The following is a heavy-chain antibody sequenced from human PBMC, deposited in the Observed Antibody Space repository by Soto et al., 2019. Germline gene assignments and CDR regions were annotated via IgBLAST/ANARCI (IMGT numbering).Heavy chain of an antibody. CDR1: GYTFTSYA. Sequence: QVQLVQSGAEVKKPGASVKVSCKASGYTFTSYAMHWVRQAPGQRLEWMGWINAGNGNTKYSQKFQGRVTITRDTSARTAHIELSSLRSEHTAVYYCARGISYGPSYYYGMDVWGQGTTVTGSS. CDR3: ARGISYGPSYYYGMDV. D-gene: IGHD5-18*01. J-gene: IGHJ6*02. CDR2: INAGNGNT. V-gene: IGHV1-3*01.